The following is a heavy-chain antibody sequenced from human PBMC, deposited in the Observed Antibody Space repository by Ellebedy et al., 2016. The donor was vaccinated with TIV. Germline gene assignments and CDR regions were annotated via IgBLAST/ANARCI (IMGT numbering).Heavy chain of an antibody. CDR1: GYTFTSYD. Sequence: ASVKVSCKASGYTFTSYDINWVRQATGQGLEWMGWMNPNSGNTGYAQKFQGRVTITADKSTSTAYMELSSLRSEDTAVYYCARDRIVVVPAAMPVIPYGMDVWGQGTTVTVSS. D-gene: IGHD2-2*01. V-gene: IGHV1-8*01. J-gene: IGHJ6*02. CDR2: MNPNSGNT. CDR3: ARDRIVVVPAAMPVIPYGMDV.